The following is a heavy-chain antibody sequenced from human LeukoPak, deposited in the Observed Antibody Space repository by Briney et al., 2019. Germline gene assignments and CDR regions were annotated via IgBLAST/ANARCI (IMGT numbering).Heavy chain of an antibody. CDR1: TLSSYS. Sequence: GGSLRLSCAFTLSSYSMNWVRQAPGKGLEWVSSISSSGTDIYYADSVKGRFTISRDNAKNSLYLQMNSLRVEDTAVYYCARDTFGSNWTSYYYGMDAWGQGTTVTVSS. D-gene: IGHD6-13*01. V-gene: IGHV3-21*01. J-gene: IGHJ6*02. CDR3: ARDTFGSNWTSYYYGMDA. CDR2: ISSSGTDI.